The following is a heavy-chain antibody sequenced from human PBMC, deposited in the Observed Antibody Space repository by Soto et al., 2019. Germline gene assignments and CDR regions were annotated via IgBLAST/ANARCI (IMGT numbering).Heavy chain of an antibody. Sequence: PGGSLRLSCAASGFTFSSYSMNWVRQAPGKGLEWVSSISSSSSYIYYADSVKGRFTISRDNAKNSLYLQMNSLRAEDTAVYYCARKASSQLLSAFDIWGQGTMVTVSS. D-gene: IGHD6-6*01. J-gene: IGHJ3*02. V-gene: IGHV3-21*01. CDR2: ISSSSSYI. CDR1: GFTFSSYS. CDR3: ARKASSQLLSAFDI.